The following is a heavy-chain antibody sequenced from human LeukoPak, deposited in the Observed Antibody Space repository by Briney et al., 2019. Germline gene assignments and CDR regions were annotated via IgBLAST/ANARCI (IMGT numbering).Heavy chain of an antibody. V-gene: IGHV3-23*01. CDR3: AKAATSGRTRDAFDI. J-gene: IGHJ3*02. Sequence: GGSLRLSCAASGFTFSSYAMNWVRQAPGKGLEWVSVISATGGSTYYGDSVKDRFTISRDNSKNTLYLQMNSLRAEDTAVYYCAKAATSGRTRDAFDIWGQGTMATVSS. CDR2: ISATGGST. CDR1: GFTFSSYA. D-gene: IGHD1-26*01.